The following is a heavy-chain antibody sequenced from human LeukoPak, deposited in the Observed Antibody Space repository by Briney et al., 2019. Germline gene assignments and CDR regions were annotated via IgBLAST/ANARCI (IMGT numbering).Heavy chain of an antibody. Sequence: PSETLSLTCTVSGGSILDSTYYWAWIRQPPGKGLEWIATIFYTGNTHYNPSLKSRVTMSVDTVKNQFSLNLNSVTAADTAVYYCARQSSGYYYGWFDPWGQEPWSPSPQ. D-gene: IGHD3-22*01. V-gene: IGHV4-39*01. CDR1: GGSILDSTYY. J-gene: IGHJ5*02. CDR3: ARQSSGYYYGWFDP. CDR2: IFYTGNT.